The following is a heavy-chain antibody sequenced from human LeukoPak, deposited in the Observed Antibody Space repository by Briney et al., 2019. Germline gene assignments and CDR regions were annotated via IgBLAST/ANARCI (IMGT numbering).Heavy chain of an antibody. CDR3: ARDSLDSGSYSDY. CDR2: ISYDGSNK. V-gene: IGHV3-30-3*01. Sequence: GGSLRLSCAASGFTFSSYAMHWVRQAPGKGLEGVAVISYDGSNKYYADSVKGRFTISRDNSKNTLYLQMNSLRAEDTAVYYCARDSLDSGSYSDYWGQGTLVTVSS. D-gene: IGHD1-26*01. CDR1: GFTFSSYA. J-gene: IGHJ4*02.